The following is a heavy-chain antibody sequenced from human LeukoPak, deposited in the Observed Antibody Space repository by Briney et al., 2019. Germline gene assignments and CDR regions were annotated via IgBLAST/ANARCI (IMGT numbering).Heavy chain of an antibody. CDR1: GFTFSSHA. J-gene: IGHJ5*02. V-gene: IGHV3-30-3*01. CDR2: LSYDGSKK. CDR3: ARADTMDIVVVPAAIGGGFDP. Sequence: GGSLRLSCAASGFTFSSHAMHWVRQAPGRGLEWVAVLSYDGSKKYYADSVKGRFTISRDNAKNSLYLQMNSLRAEDTAVYYCARADTMDIVVVPAAIGGGFDPWGQGTLVTVSS. D-gene: IGHD2-2*03.